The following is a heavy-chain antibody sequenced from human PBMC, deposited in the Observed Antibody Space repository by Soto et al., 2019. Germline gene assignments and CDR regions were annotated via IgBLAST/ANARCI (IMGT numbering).Heavy chain of an antibody. CDR3: ARVPQWLVGNYFDY. V-gene: IGHV1-18*01. D-gene: IGHD6-19*01. J-gene: IGHJ4*02. CDR1: CYTFTSYG. Sequence: ASVKVSCKASCYTFTSYGISWVRQAPGQGLERKGRISAYNGKTNYAQKLQGRVTMTTDTSTSTAYMELRSLRSYDTAVYYCARVPQWLVGNYFDYWGQGTLVTVSS. CDR2: ISAYNGKT.